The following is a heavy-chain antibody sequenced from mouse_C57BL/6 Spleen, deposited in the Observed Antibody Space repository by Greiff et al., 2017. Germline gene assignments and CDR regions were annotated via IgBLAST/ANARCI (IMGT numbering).Heavy chain of an antibody. CDR2: ISSGGSYT. CDR1: GFTFSSYG. Sequence: EVKVVESGGDLVKPGGSLKLSCAASGFTFSSYGMSWVRQTPDKRLEWVATISSGGSYTYYPDSVKGRFTISRDNAKNNLYLQMSSLKSEDTAMYYCARQRDGYYPYDYAMDYWGQGTSVTVAS. J-gene: IGHJ4*01. CDR3: ARQRDGYYPYDYAMDY. D-gene: IGHD2-3*01. V-gene: IGHV5-6*01.